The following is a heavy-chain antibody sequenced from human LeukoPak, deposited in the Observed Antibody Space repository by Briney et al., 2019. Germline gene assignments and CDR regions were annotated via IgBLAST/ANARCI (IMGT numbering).Heavy chain of an antibody. CDR1: GYTFTGYY. CDR2: INPNSGGT. J-gene: IGHJ3*02. D-gene: IGHD3-3*02. CDR3: ARARIFGVVIEAFDI. Sequence: ASVKVSCKASGYTFTGYYMHWVRQAPGQGLEWMGWINPNSGGTNYAQKFQGRVTMTRDTSISTAYMELSRLGSDDTAVYYCARARIFGVVIEAFDIWGQGTMVTVSS. V-gene: IGHV1-2*02.